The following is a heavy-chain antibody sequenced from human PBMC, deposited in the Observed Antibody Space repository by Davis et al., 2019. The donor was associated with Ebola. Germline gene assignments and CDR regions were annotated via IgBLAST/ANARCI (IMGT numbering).Heavy chain of an antibody. J-gene: IGHJ4*02. V-gene: IGHV3-23*01. CDR2: ISGSGGRT. Sequence: LSLTCAASGFTFSNYAMNWVRQAPGKGLEWVSAISGSGGRTYYADSVKDRLTISRDNSKNTLYLHMNSLRAEDTAVYYCAKCRRVGVNAPCDHWGQGTLVTVSS. CDR3: AKCRRVGVNAPCDH. CDR1: GFTFSNYA. D-gene: IGHD1-26*01.